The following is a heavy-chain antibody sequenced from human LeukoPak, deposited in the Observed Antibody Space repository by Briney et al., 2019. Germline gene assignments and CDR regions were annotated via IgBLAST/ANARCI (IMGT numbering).Heavy chain of an antibody. V-gene: IGHV1-18*01. J-gene: IGHJ4*02. CDR1: GYTFTSYG. D-gene: IGHD5-18*01. CDR2: ISAYNGNT. CDR3: ARDSAADTAMVTGD. Sequence: ASVKVSCKASGYTFTSYGISWVRRAPGQGLEWMGWISAYNGNTNYAQKLQGRVTMTTDTSTSTAYMELSRLRSDDTAVYYCARDSAADTAMVTGDWGQGTLVTVSS.